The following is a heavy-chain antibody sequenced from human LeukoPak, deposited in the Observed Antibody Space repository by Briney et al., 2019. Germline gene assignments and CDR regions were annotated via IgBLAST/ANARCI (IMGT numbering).Heavy chain of an antibody. Sequence: GGSLRLSCAASGFSFRTAWMTWVRQAPGKGLEWLGCITNKGHGSTTDYAPPVQSTHTITRDYSINTLYLQMHNLKTEDTAVYYCTTVRYDRSAYVDHWGQGTLVTVSS. V-gene: IGHV3-15*01. CDR2: ITNKGHGSTT. CDR3: TTVRYDRSAYVDH. D-gene: IGHD3-22*01. J-gene: IGHJ4*02. CDR1: GFSFRTAW.